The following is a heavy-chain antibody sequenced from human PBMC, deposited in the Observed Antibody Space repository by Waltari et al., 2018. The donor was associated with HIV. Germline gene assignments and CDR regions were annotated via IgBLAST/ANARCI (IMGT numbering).Heavy chain of an antibody. J-gene: IGHJ3*01. CDR1: GGSIRTYY. CDR3: ARGDAPLVHSPSDPFHF. Sequence: QVQLQESGPGLVKPSEPLSLTCTVSGGSIRTYYWHWIRRSPGTGLEWIGFIYHSGYSNDSPSLKSRVTMSVDTAQTQFSLTLNSVTTADTAVYFCARGDAPLVHSPSDPFHFWGQGTLVAVSS. CDR2: IYHSGYS. V-gene: IGHV4-59*01. D-gene: IGHD2-8*02.